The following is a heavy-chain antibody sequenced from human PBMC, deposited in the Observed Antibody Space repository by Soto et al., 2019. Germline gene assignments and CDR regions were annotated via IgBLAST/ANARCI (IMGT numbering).Heavy chain of an antibody. D-gene: IGHD4-17*01. CDR3: ARATRDYGDYGYFDS. V-gene: IGHV4-4*07. CDR1: GGSISNYY. Sequence: SETLSLTCTVSGGSISNYYCSWIRQPAGKGLEWIGRIYSSGSTNYNPSLKSRVTMSVDTSKNQFSLKLTSVTAADTAVYFCARATRDYGDYGYFDSWGQGTLVTVSS. J-gene: IGHJ4*02. CDR2: IYSSGST.